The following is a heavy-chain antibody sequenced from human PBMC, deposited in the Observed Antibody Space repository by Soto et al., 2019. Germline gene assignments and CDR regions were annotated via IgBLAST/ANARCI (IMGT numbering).Heavy chain of an antibody. CDR3: AGGDNYYALGV. J-gene: IGHJ6*02. Sequence: QLQLMESGGGVVQPGRSLRLSCAASASTFSNYIMHWVRQAPGKGLEWVAFISYDGSNSNYADFVEGRFTISRDNPKNMRYLQVSSLRPDDTAVYYCAGGDNYYALGVWGQGTTVTVSS. CDR1: ASTFSNYI. V-gene: IGHV3-30*04. D-gene: IGHD2-15*01. CDR2: ISYDGSNS.